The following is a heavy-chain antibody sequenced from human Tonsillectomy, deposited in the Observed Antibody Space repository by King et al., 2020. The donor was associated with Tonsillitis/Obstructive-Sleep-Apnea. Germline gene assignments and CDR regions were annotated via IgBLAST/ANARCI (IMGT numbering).Heavy chain of an antibody. CDR1: GLTFSSYA. J-gene: IGHJ6*03. D-gene: IGHD3-3*01. CDR3: ARETMGVYYDFWSGPKSGYMDV. Sequence: VQLVESGGGVVQPGRSLRLSCAASGLTFSSYAMHWVRQAPGKGLEWVAVISYDGSNKYYADSVKGRFTISRDNSKNTLYLQMNSLRAEDTAVYYCARETMGVYYDFWSGPKSGYMDVWGKGTTVTVSS. CDR2: ISYDGSNK. V-gene: IGHV3-30*04.